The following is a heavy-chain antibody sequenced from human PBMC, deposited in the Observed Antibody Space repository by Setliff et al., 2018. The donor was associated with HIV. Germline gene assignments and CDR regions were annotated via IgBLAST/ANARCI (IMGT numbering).Heavy chain of an antibody. CDR2: ISSSSSYI. J-gene: IGHJ5*02. CDR3: ANLWEMGA. Sequence: PGGSLRLSCAGSGFTFSNYVMNWVRLAPGKGLEWVSCISSSSSYIYYGDSVKGRFTISRDNAKNSLYPQMNSLRAEDSAVYYCANLWEMGAWGQGTLVTVSS. D-gene: IGHD1-26*01. V-gene: IGHV3-21*01. CDR1: GFTFSNYV.